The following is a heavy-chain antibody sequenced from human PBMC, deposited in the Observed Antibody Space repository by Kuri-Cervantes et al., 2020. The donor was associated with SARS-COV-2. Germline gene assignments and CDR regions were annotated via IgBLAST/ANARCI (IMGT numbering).Heavy chain of an antibody. V-gene: IGHV3-21*01. J-gene: IGHJ6*02. Sequence: GGSLRLSCAASGCTFSSYSMNWVRQAPGKGLEWVSSISSSSSYIYYADSVKGRFTISRDNAKNSLYLQMNSLRAEDTAVYYCARDPPSPYCSGGSCRTDVWGQGTTVTVSS. D-gene: IGHD2-15*01. CDR1: GCTFSSYS. CDR2: ISSSSSYI. CDR3: ARDPPSPYCSGGSCRTDV.